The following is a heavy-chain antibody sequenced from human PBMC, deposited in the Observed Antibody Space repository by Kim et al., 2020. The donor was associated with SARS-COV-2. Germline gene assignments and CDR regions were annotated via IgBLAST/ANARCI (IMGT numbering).Heavy chain of an antibody. V-gene: IGHV1-46*01. CDR1: GYTFTSYY. CDR3: AREYSSSLGLGNWFDP. D-gene: IGHD6-6*01. J-gene: IGHJ5*02. Sequence: ASVKVSCKASGYTFTSYYMHWVRQAPGQGLEWMGIINPSGGSTSYAQKFQGRVTMTRDTSTSTVYMELSSLRSEDTAVYYCAREYSSSLGLGNWFDPWGQGTLVTVSS. CDR2: INPSGGST.